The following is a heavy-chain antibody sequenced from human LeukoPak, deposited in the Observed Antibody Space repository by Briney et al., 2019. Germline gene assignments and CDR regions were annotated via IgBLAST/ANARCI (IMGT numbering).Heavy chain of an antibody. V-gene: IGHV3-7*03. Sequence: GGSLRLSCAASGFTFSSYWMSWVRQAPGKGLEWVANIKQDGSEKYYVDSVKGRFTISRDNAKNSLYLQMNSLRAEDTAVYYCAREEHYGILTGYNWFDPWGQGTLVTVSS. D-gene: IGHD3-9*01. CDR3: AREEHYGILTGYNWFDP. CDR1: GFTFSSYW. CDR2: IKQDGSEK. J-gene: IGHJ5*02.